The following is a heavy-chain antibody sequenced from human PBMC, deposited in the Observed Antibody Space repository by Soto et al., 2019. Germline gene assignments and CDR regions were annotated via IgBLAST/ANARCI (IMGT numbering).Heavy chain of an antibody. V-gene: IGHV2-5*02. D-gene: IGHD3-10*01. J-gene: IGHJ4*02. Sequence: SGPTLVNPTQTLTLTCTFSGFSLSTSGVGVGWIRQPPGKALEWLALIYWDDDKRYSPSLKSRLTITKDTSKNQVVLTMTNMDPVDTATYYCAHSGLITRVRGVIITDLLFDYWGQGTLVPVAS. CDR1: GFSLSTSGVG. CDR2: IYWDDDK. CDR3: AHSGLITRVRGVIITDLLFDY.